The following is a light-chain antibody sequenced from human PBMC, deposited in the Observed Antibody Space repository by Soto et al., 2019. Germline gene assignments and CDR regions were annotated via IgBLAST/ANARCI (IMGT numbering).Light chain of an antibody. CDR2: LNSDGSH. V-gene: IGLV4-69*01. Sequence: QSVLTQSPSASASLGASVKLTCTLSSGHSSYAIAWHQQQPEKGPRYLMKLNSDGSHSKGDGIPDRFSGSSSGAERYLTIPSLQSAEEADYYCKTWGTGIQAGVVFGGGTKLTVL. J-gene: IGLJ2*01. CDR3: KTWGTGIQAGVV. CDR1: SGHSSYA.